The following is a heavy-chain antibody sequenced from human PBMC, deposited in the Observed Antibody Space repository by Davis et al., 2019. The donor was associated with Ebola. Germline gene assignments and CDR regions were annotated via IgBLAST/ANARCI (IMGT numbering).Heavy chain of an antibody. V-gene: IGHV1-69*04. CDR2: IIPILGIA. J-gene: IGHJ4*02. CDR3: ARDAGMAALGY. D-gene: IGHD3-10*01. Sequence: AASVKVSCKASGGTFSSYAISWVRQAPGQGLEWMGRIIPILGIANYAQKFQGRVTMTRDTSTSTVYMELSSLRSEDTAVYYCARDAGMAALGYWGQGTLVTVSS. CDR1: GGTFSSYA.